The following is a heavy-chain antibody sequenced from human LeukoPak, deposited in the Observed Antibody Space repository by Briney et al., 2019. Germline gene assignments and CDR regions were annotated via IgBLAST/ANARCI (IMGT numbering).Heavy chain of an antibody. J-gene: IGHJ4*02. CDR3: ARAYWGKSSSRYYFDY. CDR2: ISGSGGST. CDR1: GFTFSSYA. Sequence: PGGSLRLSCAASGFTFSSYAMSWVRQAPGKGLEWVSAISGSGGSTYYADSVKGRFTISRDNSKNTLYLQMNSLRAEDTAVYYCARAYWGKSSSRYYFDYWGQGTLVTVSS. D-gene: IGHD6-13*01. V-gene: IGHV3-23*01.